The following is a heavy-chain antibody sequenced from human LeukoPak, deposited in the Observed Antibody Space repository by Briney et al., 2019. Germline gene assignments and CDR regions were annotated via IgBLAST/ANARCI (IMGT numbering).Heavy chain of an antibody. J-gene: IGHJ3*02. CDR1: GYTFTSYG. Sequence: ASVKVSCKASGYTFTSYGISWVRQAPGQGLEWMGWISAYNGNTNYAQKLQGRVTMTTDTSTSTAHMELRSLRSDDTAVYYCARANYDSSGQNPGDAFDIWGQGTMVTVSS. CDR2: ISAYNGNT. V-gene: IGHV1-18*01. D-gene: IGHD3-22*01. CDR3: ARANYDSSGQNPGDAFDI.